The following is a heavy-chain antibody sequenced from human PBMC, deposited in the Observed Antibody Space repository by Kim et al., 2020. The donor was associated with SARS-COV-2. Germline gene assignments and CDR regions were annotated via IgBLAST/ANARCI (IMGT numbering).Heavy chain of an antibody. V-gene: IGHV3-48*02. D-gene: IGHD6-19*01. J-gene: IGHJ6*02. CDR2: ISSSSSTI. CDR3: ARGRFRMGSGRSMDV. Sequence: GGSLRLSCAASGFTFSSYSMNWVRQAPGKGLEWVSYISSSSSTIYYADSVKGRFTISRDNAKNSLYLQMNSLRDEDTAVYYCARGRFRMGSGRSMDVWGQGTTVTVSS. CDR1: GFTFSSYS.